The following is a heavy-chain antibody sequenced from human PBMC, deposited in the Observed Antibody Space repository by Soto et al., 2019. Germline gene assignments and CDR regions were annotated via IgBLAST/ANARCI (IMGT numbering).Heavy chain of an antibody. V-gene: IGHV3-23*01. CDR2: ISGSGGST. CDR1: GFTFSSYA. J-gene: IGHJ4*02. CDR3: AKDDSLVVVVAATLIY. Sequence: GGSLRLSCAASGFTFSSYAMSWVRQAPGKGLEWVSAISGSGGSTYYADSVRGRFTISRDNSKNTLYLQMNSLRAEDTAVYYCAKDDSLVVVVAATLIYWAQGTLVTVSS. D-gene: IGHD2-15*01.